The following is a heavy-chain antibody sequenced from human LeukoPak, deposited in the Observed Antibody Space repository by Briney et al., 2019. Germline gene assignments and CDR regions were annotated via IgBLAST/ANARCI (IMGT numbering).Heavy chain of an antibody. CDR3: ASPYCSSTSCFLDAFDI. CDR2: INPNSGAT. V-gene: IGHV1-2*02. CDR1: GYTFTAYY. D-gene: IGHD2-2*01. Sequence: GASVKVSCKASGYTFTAYYIHWVRQAPGQGLEWMGWINPNSGATNYAQKFQGRVTMTRDTPIGTAYMELSGLRSDDTAVYYCASPYCSSTSCFLDAFDIWGQGTMVTVSS. J-gene: IGHJ3*02.